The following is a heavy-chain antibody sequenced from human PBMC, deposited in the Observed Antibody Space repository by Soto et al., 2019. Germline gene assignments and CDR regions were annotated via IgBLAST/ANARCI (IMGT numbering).Heavy chain of an antibody. D-gene: IGHD3-10*01. CDR2: INAGNGNT. J-gene: IGHJ6*03. CDR3: ASDRRGSARSLDYMDV. V-gene: IGHV1-3*01. Sequence: WASVKVSCKASGYTFTSYAMHWVRQAPGQRLEWMGWINAGNGNTKYSQKFQGRVTITRDTSASTAYMELSSLRSEDTAVYYCASDRRGSARSLDYMDVWGKGTTVTVSS. CDR1: GYTFTSYA.